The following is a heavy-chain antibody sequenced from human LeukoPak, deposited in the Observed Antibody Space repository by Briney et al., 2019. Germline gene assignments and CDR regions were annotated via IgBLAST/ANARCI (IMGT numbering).Heavy chain of an antibody. Sequence: PGGSLRLSCAASAFTFSSHAMSWVRQTPGKGLEWVSAISAGGDNTHYADSVKGRFTISRDNSKNTLYPHMNSLRVEDTAVYFCAYYDSSGYYYGRLRYWGQGTPVTVSS. J-gene: IGHJ4*02. V-gene: IGHV3-23*01. CDR3: AYYDSSGYYYGRLRY. CDR1: AFTFSSHA. D-gene: IGHD3-22*01. CDR2: ISAGGDNT.